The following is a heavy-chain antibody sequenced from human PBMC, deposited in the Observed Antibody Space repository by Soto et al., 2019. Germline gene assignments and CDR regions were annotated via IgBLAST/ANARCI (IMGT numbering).Heavy chain of an antibody. CDR1: GGTFSSYA. J-gene: IGHJ6*01. CDR2: IIPIFGTA. Sequence: ASVKVSCKASGGTFSSYAVSWVRQAPGQGLEWMGGIIPIFGTANYAQKFQGRVTITADKSTSTAYMELSSLRSEDTAVYYCARMSPGDVVVPAASNYYGMDVWGQGHTVTVSS. D-gene: IGHD2-2*01. V-gene: IGHV1-69*06. CDR3: ARMSPGDVVVPAASNYYGMDV.